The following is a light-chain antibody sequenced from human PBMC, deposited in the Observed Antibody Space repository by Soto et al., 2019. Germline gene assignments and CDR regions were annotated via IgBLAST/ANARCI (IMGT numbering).Light chain of an antibody. CDR3: CSYACSSTLV. J-gene: IGLJ2*01. CDR1: SRDVGSYNL. CDR2: EVS. Sequence: QSALTQPASVSGSPGQSITISCTGTSRDVGSYNLVSWYQQHPGKAPKLMIYEVSKRPSGVSNRFSGSKSGNTASLTISGLKSEDEADYYCCSYACSSTLVFGGGTKVTVL. V-gene: IGLV2-23*02.